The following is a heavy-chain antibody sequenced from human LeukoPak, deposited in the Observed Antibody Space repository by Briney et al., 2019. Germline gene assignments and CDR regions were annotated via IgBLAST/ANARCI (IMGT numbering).Heavy chain of an antibody. J-gene: IGHJ4*02. CDR3: ARGLSGYSSSLGY. CDR1: GFTFSSYW. Sequence: GGSLRLSCAASGFTFSSYWMHWVRQAPGKGVVWVSRINSDGSSTSYADSVKGRFTISRDNAKNTLYLQMNSLRAEDTAVYYCARGLSGYSSSLGYWGQGTLVTVSS. D-gene: IGHD6-6*01. V-gene: IGHV3-74*01. CDR2: INSDGSST.